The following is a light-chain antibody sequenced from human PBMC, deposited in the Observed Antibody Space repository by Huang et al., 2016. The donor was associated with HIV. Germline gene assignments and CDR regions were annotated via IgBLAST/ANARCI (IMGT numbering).Light chain of an antibody. Sequence: DIVLTQSPATLSLSPGERATVSCRASQSVSTFLAWYQPKPGQAPRLLIFDASTRASGVPARFSGTGSGTDFTLTISSLEPSDVAVYYCQQHSYWPITFGRGTRLEI. V-gene: IGKV3-11*01. J-gene: IGKJ5*01. CDR2: DAS. CDR1: QSVSTF. CDR3: QQHSYWPIT.